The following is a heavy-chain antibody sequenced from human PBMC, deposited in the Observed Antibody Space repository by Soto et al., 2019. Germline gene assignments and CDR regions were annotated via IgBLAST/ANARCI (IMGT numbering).Heavy chain of an antibody. J-gene: IGHJ3*02. CDR3: ARHLSQGVVVVPAAPGAFHI. V-gene: IGHV4-59*08. Sequence: SETLSLTCTVSGGSISSYYWSWIRQPPGKGLEWIGYIYHSGSTNYNPSLKSRVTISVDTSKNQFSLRLRSVTAADTAVYYCARHLSQGVVVVPAAPGAFHISGQGTMVTVSS. D-gene: IGHD2-2*01. CDR1: GGSISSYY. CDR2: IYHSGST.